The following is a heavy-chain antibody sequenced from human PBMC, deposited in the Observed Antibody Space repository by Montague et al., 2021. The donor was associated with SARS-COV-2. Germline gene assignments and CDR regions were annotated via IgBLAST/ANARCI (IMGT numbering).Heavy chain of an antibody. CDR1: GGSISSGSYY. J-gene: IGHJ3*02. Sequence: TLFLTCTVSGGSISSGSYYWSWIRQPAGKGLEWIGRIYTSGSTNYNPSLKSRVTISVDTSKNQFSLKLSSVTAADTAVYYCARASAGYDSSGYYADRSAFDIWGQGTMVTVSS. D-gene: IGHD3-22*01. CDR3: ARASAGYDSSGYYADRSAFDI. V-gene: IGHV4-61*02. CDR2: IYTSGST.